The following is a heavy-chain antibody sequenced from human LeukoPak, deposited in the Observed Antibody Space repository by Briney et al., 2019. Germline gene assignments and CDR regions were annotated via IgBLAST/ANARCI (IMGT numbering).Heavy chain of an antibody. J-gene: IGHJ2*01. CDR1: GFTVGSMY. CDR2: LYSGSDT. V-gene: IGHV3-53*01. Sequence: GGSLRLSCAASGFTVGSMYVNWVRQAPGRGLEWVSILYSGSDTYYSDSVKGRFTISRDDSKNTLSLQMNSLRTEDTAVYYCARVGDHFHWDFDLWGRGTLVTVSS. CDR3: ARVGDHFHWDFDL. D-gene: IGHD3-10*01.